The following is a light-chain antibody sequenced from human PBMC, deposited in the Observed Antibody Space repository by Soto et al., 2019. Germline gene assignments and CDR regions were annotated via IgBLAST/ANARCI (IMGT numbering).Light chain of an antibody. CDR3: SSYVGGNTVI. CDR1: SSDVGNYNL. CDR2: EVN. Sequence: QSVLTQPASVSGSPGQSITISCTGTSSDVGNYNLVSWYQQYPGKVPKLMIYEVNKRPSGISNRFSASKSGNTASLTISGLQADDEADYYCSSYVGGNTVIFGGGTKLTVL. J-gene: IGLJ2*01. V-gene: IGLV2-23*02.